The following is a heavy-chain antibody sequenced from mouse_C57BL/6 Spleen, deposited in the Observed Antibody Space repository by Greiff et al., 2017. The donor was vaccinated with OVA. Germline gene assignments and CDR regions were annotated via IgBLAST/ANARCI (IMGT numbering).Heavy chain of an antibody. V-gene: IGHV6-3*01. CDR3: TPIYYGYDGYFDV. CDR2: IRLKSDNYAT. D-gene: IGHD2-2*01. CDR1: GFTFSNYW. J-gene: IGHJ1*03. Sequence: EVKVEESGGGLVQPGGSMKLSCVASGFTFSNYWMNWVRQSPEKGLEWVAQIRLKSDNYATHYAESVKGRFTISRDDSKSSVYLQMNNLRAEDTGIYYCTPIYYGYDGYFDVWGTGTTVTVSS.